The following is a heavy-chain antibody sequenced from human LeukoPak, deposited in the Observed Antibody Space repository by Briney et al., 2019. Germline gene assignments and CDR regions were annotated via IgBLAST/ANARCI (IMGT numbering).Heavy chain of an antibody. CDR2: IYYSGST. CDR3: ARQGYSAYEILDY. Sequence: SETLSLTCTVSGGSISSYYWSWIRQPPGKGLEWIEYIYYSGSTNYSPSLKSRVTISVDTSKNQFSLKLSSVTAADTAVYYCARQGYSAYEILDYWGQGTLVTVSS. D-gene: IGHD5-12*01. CDR1: GGSISSYY. J-gene: IGHJ4*02. V-gene: IGHV4-59*08.